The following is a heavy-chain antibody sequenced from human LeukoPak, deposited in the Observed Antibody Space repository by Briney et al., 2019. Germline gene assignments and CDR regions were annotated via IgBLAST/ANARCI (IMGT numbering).Heavy chain of an antibody. D-gene: IGHD2-21*02. CDR1: GFTFSSYA. CDR3: AKGKGAYCDGDCSSRIFDQ. J-gene: IGHJ4*02. V-gene: IGHV3-23*01. Sequence: GGSLRLSCAASGFTFSSYAMSWVRQTPGKGLEWVSVISDSGGSTYDADSVKGRFTISRDNSKNTLYLQMNSLRAEDTAVYYCAKGKGAYCDGDCSSRIFDQWGQGILVTASS. CDR2: ISDSGGST.